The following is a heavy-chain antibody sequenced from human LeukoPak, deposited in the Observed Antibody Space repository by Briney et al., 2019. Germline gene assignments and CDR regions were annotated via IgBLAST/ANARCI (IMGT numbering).Heavy chain of an antibody. Sequence: PGGSLRLSCAASGFTISANFMSWVRQAPGKGLDWVSIMYSVGSTFYADSVKGRFTISRDPSKNSLDLQMDSLRVDDTAVYYCARDLSGYSYGFGGDLWGQGTLVTVSS. CDR3: ARDLSGYSYGFGGDL. CDR2: MYSVGST. J-gene: IGHJ4*02. D-gene: IGHD5-18*01. V-gene: IGHV3-66*01. CDR1: GFTISANF.